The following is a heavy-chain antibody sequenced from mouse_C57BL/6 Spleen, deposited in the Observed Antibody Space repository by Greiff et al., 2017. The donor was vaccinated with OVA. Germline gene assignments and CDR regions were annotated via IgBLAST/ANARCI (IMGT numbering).Heavy chain of an antibody. Sequence: HLHHSGTVLARPGASVKMSCKTSGYTFTSYWMHWVKQRPGQGLEWIGAIYPGNSDTSYNQKFKGKAKLTAVTSASTAYMELSSLTNEDSAVYYCTTVITTVAFDYWGQGTTLTVSS. J-gene: IGHJ2*01. V-gene: IGHV1-5*01. CDR1: GYTFTSYW. D-gene: IGHD1-1*01. CDR3: TTVITTVAFDY. CDR2: IYPGNSDT.